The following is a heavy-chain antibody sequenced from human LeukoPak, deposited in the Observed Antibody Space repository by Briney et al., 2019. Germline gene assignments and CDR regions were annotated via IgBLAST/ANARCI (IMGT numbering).Heavy chain of an antibody. Sequence: ASVKVSCKASGYTFTSYDINWVRQATGQGLEWMGWINPNSGGTNYAQKFRGRVTMTRDTSISTVYMELSGLTSDDTAVYYCARDSFYGDSRSLHFDSWGQGTLVTVSS. CDR2: INPNSGGT. CDR3: ARDSFYGDSRSLHFDS. D-gene: IGHD4-17*01. V-gene: IGHV1-2*02. CDR1: GYTFTSYD. J-gene: IGHJ4*02.